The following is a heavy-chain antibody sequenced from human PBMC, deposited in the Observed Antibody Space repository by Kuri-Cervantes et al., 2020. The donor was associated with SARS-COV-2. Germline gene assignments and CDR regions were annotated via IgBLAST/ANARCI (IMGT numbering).Heavy chain of an antibody. V-gene: IGHV3-43*01. J-gene: IGHJ6*03. D-gene: IGHD3-3*01. CDR2: ISWDGSST. CDR1: GFTFDDYT. Sequence: GESLKISCAASGFTFDDYTMHWVRQAPGKGLEWVSLISWDGSSTYYADSVKGRFTISRDNSKNSLYLQMNSLRAEDTAVYYCARAVRSGYYFQYYYMDVWGKGTTVTVSS. CDR3: ARAVRSGYYFQYYYMDV.